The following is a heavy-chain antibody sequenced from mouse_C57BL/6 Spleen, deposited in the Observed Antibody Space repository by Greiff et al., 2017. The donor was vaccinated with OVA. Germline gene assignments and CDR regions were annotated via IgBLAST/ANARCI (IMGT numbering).Heavy chain of an antibody. Sequence: EVQVVESGEGLVKPGGSLKLSCAASGFTFSSYAMSWVRQTPEKRLEWVAYISSGGDYISYADTVKGRFPISRDNARNTLYLQMSSLKSEYTAMYSCTRACVDYYFDFWGQGTTLTVSS. CDR1: GFTFSSYA. J-gene: IGHJ2*01. V-gene: IGHV5-9-1*02. CDR2: ISSGGDYI. CDR3: TRACVDYYFDF.